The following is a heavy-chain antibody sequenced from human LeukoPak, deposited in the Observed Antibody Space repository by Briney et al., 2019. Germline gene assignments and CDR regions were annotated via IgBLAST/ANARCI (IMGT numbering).Heavy chain of an antibody. D-gene: IGHD3-22*01. Sequence: PGGSLRLSCAASGFTFSGYWMSWVRQAPGKGLEWVANINLDGSVRHYVDSARGRFTISRDNAKNSLYLQMSSLRAEDTALYYCATSDDSSGSDWGQGTLVTVS. V-gene: IGHV3-7*01. CDR2: INLDGSVR. CDR3: ATSDDSSGSD. J-gene: IGHJ4*02. CDR1: GFTFSGYW.